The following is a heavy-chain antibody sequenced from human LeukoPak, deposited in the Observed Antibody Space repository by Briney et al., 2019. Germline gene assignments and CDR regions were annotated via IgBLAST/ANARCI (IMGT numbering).Heavy chain of an antibody. J-gene: IGHJ4*02. V-gene: IGHV4-59*01. Sequence: HPSETLSLTCTVSGGSISSYYWSWIRQPPGKGLEWIGYIYYSGSTNYNPSLKSRVTISVDTSKNQFSLKLSSVTAADTAVYYCACRGDYGDYNLDYWGQGTLVTVSS. CDR1: GGSISSYY. CDR2: IYYSGST. D-gene: IGHD4-17*01. CDR3: ACRGDYGDYNLDY.